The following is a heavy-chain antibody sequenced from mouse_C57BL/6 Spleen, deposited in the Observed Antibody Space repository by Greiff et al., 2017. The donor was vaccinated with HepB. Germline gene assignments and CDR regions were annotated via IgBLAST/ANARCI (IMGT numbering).Heavy chain of an antibody. J-gene: IGHJ3*01. CDR1: GYTFTSYW. CDR2: INPSRGYT. Sequence: VQLQQSGAELAKPGASVKLSCKASGYTFTSYWMHWVKQRPGQGLEWIGYINPSRGYTKYNQKVKDKATLTADKSSSTAYMQLSSLTYADSAVYYCAGEGHGLTFAYWGQGTLVTVSA. D-gene: IGHD3-3*01. CDR3: AGEGHGLTFAY. V-gene: IGHV1-7*01.